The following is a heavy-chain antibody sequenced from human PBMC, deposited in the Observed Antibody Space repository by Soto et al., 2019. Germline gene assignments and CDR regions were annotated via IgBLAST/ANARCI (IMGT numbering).Heavy chain of an antibody. Sequence: SETLSLTCAVSGGYLSSSDWWSWVRQPPGKGLEWIGEIYHSGTTNYKPSLKSRVTISVDKSNNQFFLRLSSVTAADTAIYYCARLKVGATTGNWFDPWGQGAQVTVSS. V-gene: IGHV4-4*02. D-gene: IGHD1-26*01. CDR2: IYHSGTT. J-gene: IGHJ5*02. CDR3: ARLKVGATTGNWFDP. CDR1: GGYLSSSDW.